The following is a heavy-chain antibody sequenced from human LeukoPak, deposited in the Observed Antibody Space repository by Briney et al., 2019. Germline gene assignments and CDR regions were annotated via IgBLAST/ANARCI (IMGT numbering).Heavy chain of an antibody. D-gene: IGHD6-19*01. Sequence: GGALKLSCAASGLTFTNYGMTWVRQAPGKGRGWVSSISGSGSDTYYADSVKGRFTISRDNSKNTLYVQMVSLRAEDTAIYYCAGSSGWWAHDYWGQGTLVTVSS. CDR3: AGSSGWWAHDY. J-gene: IGHJ4*02. V-gene: IGHV3-23*01. CDR1: GLTFTNYG. CDR2: ISGSGSDT.